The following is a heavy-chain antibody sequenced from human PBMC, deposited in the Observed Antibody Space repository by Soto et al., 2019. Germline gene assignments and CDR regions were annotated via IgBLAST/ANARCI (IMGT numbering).Heavy chain of an antibody. D-gene: IGHD6-6*01. CDR1: GFTFSSYA. J-gene: IGHJ6*02. CDR2: ISGSGGST. V-gene: IGHV3-23*01. Sequence: EVQLLESGGGLVQPGGSLRLSCAASGFTFSSYAMSWVRQAPGKGLEWVSAISGSGGSTYYADSVKGRFTISRDNSKNTLYLQMNSLRAEDTAVYYCAKGGGRQLVRFWYYYGMDVWGQGTTVTVSS. CDR3: AKGGGRQLVRFWYYYGMDV.